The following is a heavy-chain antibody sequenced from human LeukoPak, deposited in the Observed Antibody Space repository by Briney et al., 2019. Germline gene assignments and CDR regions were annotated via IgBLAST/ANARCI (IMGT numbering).Heavy chain of an antibody. D-gene: IGHD3-10*01. CDR2: IQYDGSKK. CDR1: GFTFSSNG. J-gene: IGHJ4*02. V-gene: IGHV3-30*02. Sequence: GGSLRLSCVASGFTFSSNGMHWVRQAPGKGLEWVTFIQYDGSKKYYADPVKGRFTISRDNSKNTLYLEMNSLRAEDTAVYYCAKDIGSYYDYWGQGILVTVSS. CDR3: AKDIGSYYDY.